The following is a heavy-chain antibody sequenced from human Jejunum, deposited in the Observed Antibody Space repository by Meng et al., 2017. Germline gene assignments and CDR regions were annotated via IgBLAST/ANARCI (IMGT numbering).Heavy chain of an antibody. CDR3: ARTSYERPFDY. V-gene: IGHV4-59*01. Sequence: ESLKISCTVSGDSISSYYWSWIRQPPGKGLEWIGYIYYSGSTNYNPSLKSRVTISVDTSKNQLSLKLTSVTAADTAVYYCARTSYERPFDYWGQGTLVTVSS. J-gene: IGHJ4*02. D-gene: IGHD3-22*01. CDR1: GDSISSYY. CDR2: IYYSGST.